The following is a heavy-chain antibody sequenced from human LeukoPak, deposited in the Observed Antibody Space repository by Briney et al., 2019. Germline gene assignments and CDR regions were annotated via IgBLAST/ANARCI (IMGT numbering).Heavy chain of an antibody. CDR2: INAGNGNT. D-gene: IGHD1-26*01. J-gene: IGHJ4*02. V-gene: IGHV1-3*03. CDR1: GYTFTGYY. Sequence: ASVKVSCKASGYTFTGYYMHWVRQAPGQGLEWMGWINAGNGNTKYSREFQGRVTITRDTSASTAYMELSSLRSEDMAVYYCARELDSGSYHFDYWGQGTLVTVSS. CDR3: ARELDSGSYHFDY.